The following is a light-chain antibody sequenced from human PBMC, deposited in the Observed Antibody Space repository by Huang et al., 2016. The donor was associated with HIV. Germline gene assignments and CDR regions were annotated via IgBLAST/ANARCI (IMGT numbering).Light chain of an antibody. V-gene: IGKV1-33*01. Sequence: DIQMTQSPSSLSASVGDRVTITCQAIQDITNYLNWYQQKPGKAPKLLIYDASNLETGVPSRFSGSGSGTDFTFTISSLQPEDIATYYCQPYDNLPLTFGGGTKVEIK. CDR3: QPYDNLPLT. CDR2: DAS. J-gene: IGKJ4*01. CDR1: QDITNY.